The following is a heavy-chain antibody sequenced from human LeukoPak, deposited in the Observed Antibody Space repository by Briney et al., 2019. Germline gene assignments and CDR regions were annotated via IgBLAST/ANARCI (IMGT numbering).Heavy chain of an antibody. V-gene: IGHV3-53*01. CDR2: IYGGGST. J-gene: IGHJ5*02. CDR1: GFTVSNNY. CDR3: ARVAGITRIRGFDP. Sequence: GGSLRLSCAASGFTVSNNYMSWVRQAPGKGLEWVSVIYGGGSTYYADSVKGRFAISRDNSKNTLYLQMNSLRAEDTAVYYCARVAGITRIRGFDPWGQGTLVTVSS. D-gene: IGHD1-20*01.